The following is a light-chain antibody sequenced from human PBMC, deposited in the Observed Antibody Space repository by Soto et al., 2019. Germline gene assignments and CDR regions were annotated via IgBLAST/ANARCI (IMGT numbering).Light chain of an antibody. J-gene: IGKJ1*01. CDR1: QSITRY. Sequence: DIQMTQSPSSLSASVGDRVTITCRASQSITRYLNWYQQKPGKAPRLLIYGASTLQSGVSSRFSGSGSGTDFTLTIGSLQPEDFATYYCQQSASAPRTFVQGTKVEIK. CDR3: QQSASAPRT. CDR2: GAS. V-gene: IGKV1-39*01.